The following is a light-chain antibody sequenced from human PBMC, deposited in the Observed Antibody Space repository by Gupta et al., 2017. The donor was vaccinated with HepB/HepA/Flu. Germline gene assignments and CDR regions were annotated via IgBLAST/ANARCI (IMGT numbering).Light chain of an antibody. V-gene: IGLV2-11*01. CDR1: SSDVGGYNY. CDR2: DVS. CDR3: CSYAGSYTYV. Sequence: QSDLTQPRSVSGSPGQSVTLSCTGTSSDVGGYNYVSWYQQHPGKAPKLMIYDVSNRPSGVPDRFSGSKSGNTASLTISGLQAEDEADYYCCSYAGSYTYVFGTGTKVTVL. J-gene: IGLJ1*01.